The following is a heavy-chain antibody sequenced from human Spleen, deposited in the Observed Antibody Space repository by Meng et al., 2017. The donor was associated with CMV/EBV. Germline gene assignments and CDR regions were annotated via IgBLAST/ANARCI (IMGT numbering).Heavy chain of an antibody. D-gene: IGHD3-9*01. J-gene: IGHJ4*02. CDR1: GDSFYSDYY. CDR2: VYESGTT. V-gene: IGHV4-38-2*02. Sequence: GSLRLSCTVSGDSFYSDYYWGWVRQPPGKGLEWIGSVYESGTTYNNPSLLSRVTMSMDTSKNQFSLKLPSVTAADTAVYYCARVGVLTGPDYWGQGTLVTVSS. CDR3: ARVGVLTGPDY.